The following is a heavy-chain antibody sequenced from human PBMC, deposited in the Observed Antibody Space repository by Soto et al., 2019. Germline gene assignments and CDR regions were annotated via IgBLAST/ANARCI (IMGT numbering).Heavy chain of an antibody. V-gene: IGHV1-8*01. CDR3: ARYCTTGTPGNNWFDP. D-gene: IGHD1-1*01. J-gene: IGHJ5*02. CDR2: MNPSSGNT. CDR1: GYTFSSYD. Sequence: QVQLVQSGAEVKKPAASVKVSCKASGYTFSSYDIHWVRQATGQGLEWMGWMNPSSGNTAYAQKFQGRVTMTSNPSMRTAYMELSSLRSQDTAMYYCARYCTTGTPGNNWFDPWGQGTLVTVSS.